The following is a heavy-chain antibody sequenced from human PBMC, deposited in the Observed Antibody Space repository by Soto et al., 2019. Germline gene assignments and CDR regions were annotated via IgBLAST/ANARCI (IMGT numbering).Heavy chain of an antibody. J-gene: IGHJ5*02. Sequence: EASVQVSCKASGYTFTSYDINWVRQATGQGLEWMGWMNPNSGNTGYAQKFQGRVTMTRNTSISTAYMELSSLRSEDTAVYYCARGFYGDYPNWFDPWGQGTLVTVSS. V-gene: IGHV1-8*01. CDR2: MNPNSGNT. CDR1: GYTFTSYD. D-gene: IGHD4-17*01. CDR3: ARGFYGDYPNWFDP.